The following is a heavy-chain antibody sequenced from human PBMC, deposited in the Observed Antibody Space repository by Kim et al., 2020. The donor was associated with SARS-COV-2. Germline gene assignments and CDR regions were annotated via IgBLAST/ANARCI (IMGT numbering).Heavy chain of an antibody. V-gene: IGHV3-11*01. CDR1: GFSFSDYY. CDR2: INSDGSST. CDR3: VREPAS. J-gene: IGHJ5*02. Sequence: GVSLRLSCAASGFSFSDYYMNWIRQAPGKGLEWVAYINSDGSSTEYADSVNGRFTISRDNAKESLSLQMNRLTPEDTAVYYCVREPASWGQGTLVTVSS.